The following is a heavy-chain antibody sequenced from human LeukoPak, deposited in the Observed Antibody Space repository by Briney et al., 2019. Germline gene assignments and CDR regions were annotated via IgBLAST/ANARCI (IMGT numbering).Heavy chain of an antibody. CDR1: GGSISSYY. CDR3: ARSGYSGYDDSDYYYYNYMDV. J-gene: IGHJ6*03. D-gene: IGHD5-12*01. Sequence: SETLSLTCTVSGGSISSYYWSWIRQPPGKGLEWIGYIYYSGSTNYNPSLTRRVTTSVDTSKNQFSLKLSSVTAADTAVYYCARSGYSGYDDSDYYYYNYMDVWGKGTTVTVSS. V-gene: IGHV4-59*01. CDR2: IYYSGST.